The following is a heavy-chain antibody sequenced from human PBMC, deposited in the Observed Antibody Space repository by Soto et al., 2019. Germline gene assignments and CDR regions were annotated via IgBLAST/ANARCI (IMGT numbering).Heavy chain of an antibody. J-gene: IGHJ4*02. CDR3: ARWVEVSLDYFDF. D-gene: IGHD2-15*01. CDR1: GGSISNGYYY. CDR2: IYHSGRT. V-gene: IGHV4-31*03. Sequence: QVQLQESGPGLVKPSQTLSLTCTVSGGSISNGYYYWSWVRQNPGKGLEWIGHIYHSGRTYYNPYLKSRVTISVDTSKNQFSLNLSSVTAADTAVYYCARWVEVSLDYFDFWGQGTPVTVSS.